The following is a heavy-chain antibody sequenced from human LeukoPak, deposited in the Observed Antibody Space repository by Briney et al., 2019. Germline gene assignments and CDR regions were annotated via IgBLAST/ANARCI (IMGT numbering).Heavy chain of an antibody. J-gene: IGHJ4*02. V-gene: IGHV3-30*04. CDR3: AKRRGYCSSTSCYSQGYYFDY. Sequence: PGGSLRLSCAASGFTFSSYAMHWVRQAPGKGLEWVAVISYDGSNKYYADSVKGRFTISRDNSKNTLYLQMNSLRAEDTAVYYCAKRRGYCSSTSCYSQGYYFDYWGQGTLVTVSS. CDR1: GFTFSSYA. CDR2: ISYDGSNK. D-gene: IGHD2-2*01.